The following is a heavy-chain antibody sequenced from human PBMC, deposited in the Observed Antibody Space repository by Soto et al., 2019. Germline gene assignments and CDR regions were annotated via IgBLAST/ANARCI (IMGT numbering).Heavy chain of an antibody. CDR2: IYYSGST. CDR1: GGSISSSSYY. CDR3: ASQDYYYGSGSYGFDY. D-gene: IGHD3-10*01. Sequence: SETLSLTCTVSGGSISSSSYYWGWIRQPPGKGLEWIGGIYYSGSTYYNPSLKSRVTISVDTSKNQFSLKLSSVTAADTAVYYCASQDYYYGSGSYGFDYWGQGSLVTVSS. J-gene: IGHJ4*02. V-gene: IGHV4-39*01.